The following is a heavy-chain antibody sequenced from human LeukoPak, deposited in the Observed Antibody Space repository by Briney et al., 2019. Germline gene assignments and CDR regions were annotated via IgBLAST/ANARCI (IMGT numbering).Heavy chain of an antibody. CDR3: ARDRSRGFDP. CDR2: ISAYNGKT. Sequence: GGSVKVSCKASGYTFTSYGISWVRQAPGQGHERMGLISAYNGKTNYAQKLQGRVTMTTDTSKSTAYMELRSLRSDDTAVYYCARDRSRGFDPWGQGTLVTVSS. CDR1: GYTFTSYG. J-gene: IGHJ5*02. D-gene: IGHD3-10*01. V-gene: IGHV1-18*01.